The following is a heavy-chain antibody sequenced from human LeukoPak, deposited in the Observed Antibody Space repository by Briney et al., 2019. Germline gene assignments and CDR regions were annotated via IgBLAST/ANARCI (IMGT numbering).Heavy chain of an antibody. CDR1: RYALTSYY. CDR3: ARDCSRGNNWFDP. CDR2: VNPSGGGT. V-gene: IGHV1-46*01. J-gene: IGHJ5*02. Sequence: ASVKVSCKASRYALTSYYMDWVRQAPGQGLEWMGIVNPSGGGTRYAQQLLRRVTMTRDTSTSTVYMELSSLKAEDSAVYYRARDCSRGNNWFDPWGQGTLVTVSS. D-gene: IGHD1-1*01.